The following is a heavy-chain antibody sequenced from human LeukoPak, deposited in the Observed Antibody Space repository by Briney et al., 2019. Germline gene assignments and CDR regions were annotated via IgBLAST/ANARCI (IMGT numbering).Heavy chain of an antibody. CDR1: GFTFDDYA. CDR2: ISWNSGSI. V-gene: IGHV3-9*01. Sequence: GGSLRLSCAAPGFTFDDYAMHWVRQAPGKGLEWVSGISWNSGSIGYADSVKGRFTISRDNAKNSLYLQMNSLRAEDTALYYCAKALTRGYSYGFKDYWGQGTLVTVSS. CDR3: AKALTRGYSYGFKDY. J-gene: IGHJ4*02. D-gene: IGHD5-18*01.